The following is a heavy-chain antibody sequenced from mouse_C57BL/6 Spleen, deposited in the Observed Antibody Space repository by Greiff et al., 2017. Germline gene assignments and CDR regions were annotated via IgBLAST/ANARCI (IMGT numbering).Heavy chain of an antibody. J-gene: IGHJ4*01. Sequence: VQLQQPGAELVKPGASVKLSCKASGYTFTSYWMQWVKQRPGQGLEWIGEIDPSDSYTNYNQQFKGKATLTVDTSSSHAYMQLSSLTAEDSAVYYCARRAGSDGGMDYWGQGTSVTVSS. CDR2: IDPSDSYT. CDR1: GYTFTSYW. V-gene: IGHV1-50*01. D-gene: IGHD1-1*01. CDR3: ARRAGSDGGMDY.